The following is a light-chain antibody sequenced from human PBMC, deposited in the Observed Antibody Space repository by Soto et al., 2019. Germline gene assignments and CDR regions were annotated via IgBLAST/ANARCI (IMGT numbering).Light chain of an antibody. CDR2: GAS. Sequence: EIMMTQSPATLSVSPEERVTLSCRASQSISSNLAWYQQKPGQAPRPLIYGASTRATGIPARFSGSGSGTGFTLTISSLQSEDFAIYYCHQYNNWPPYTFGQGTKVDIK. J-gene: IGKJ2*01. CDR3: HQYNNWPPYT. CDR1: QSISSN. V-gene: IGKV3-15*01.